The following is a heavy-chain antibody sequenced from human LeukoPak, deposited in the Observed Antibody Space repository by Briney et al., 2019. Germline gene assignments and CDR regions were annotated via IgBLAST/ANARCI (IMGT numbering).Heavy chain of an antibody. D-gene: IGHD2-2*01. J-gene: IGHJ4*02. CDR2: IYASGST. CDR1: SGSISSYF. V-gene: IGHV4-4*09. Sequence: PSETLSLTCTVSSGSISSYFWSWIRQPPGKGLEWIGYIYASGSTNYNPPLKSRVTISVDTSKNQFSLNLSSVTAADTAVYYCARRDCSNTSCQGSLDYWGQGTLVTVSS. CDR3: ARRDCSNTSCQGSLDY.